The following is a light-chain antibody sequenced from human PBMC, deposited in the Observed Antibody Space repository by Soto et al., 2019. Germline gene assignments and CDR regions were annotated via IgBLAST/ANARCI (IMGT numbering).Light chain of an antibody. V-gene: IGKV1-39*01. CDR2: AAS. CDR3: QQSYSTPPT. CDR1: QSISSY. J-gene: IGKJ5*01. Sequence: DIQMPQSPSSLSASVGARATITCRASQSISSYLNWYQQKPGKAPELLIYAASSLQSGVPSRFSGSGSGTDFTLTISSLQPEDFATYYCQQSYSTPPTFGRGTQLDIK.